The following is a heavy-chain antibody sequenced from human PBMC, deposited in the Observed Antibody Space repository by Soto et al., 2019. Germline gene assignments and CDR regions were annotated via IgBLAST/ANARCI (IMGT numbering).Heavy chain of an antibody. CDR1: GCTFSSYA. V-gene: IGHV1-69*13. J-gene: IGHJ6*02. D-gene: IGHD4-17*01. CDR3: ASTSTTVNYYYYGMDV. CDR2: IIPIFGTA. Sequence: ASVKVSCKASGCTFSSYAISWVRQAPGQGLEWMGGIIPIFGTANYAQKFQGRVTITADESTSTAYMELSSLRSEDTAVYYCASTSTTVNYYYYGMDVWGQGTTVTVSS.